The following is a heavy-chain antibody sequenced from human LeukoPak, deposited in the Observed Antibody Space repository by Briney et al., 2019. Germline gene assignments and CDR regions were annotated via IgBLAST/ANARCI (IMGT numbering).Heavy chain of an antibody. J-gene: IGHJ4*02. CDR2: IWYGGSNK. CDR3: AKDGGIAGATTWGYYFDY. D-gene: IGHD1-26*01. CDR1: GFTFSSYG. Sequence: PGGSLRLSCAASGFTFSSYGMHWVRQAPGKGLEWVAVIWYGGSNKYYADSVKGRFTISRDNSKNTLYLQMNSLRAEDTAVYYCAKDGGIAGATTWGYYFDYWGQGTLVTVSS. V-gene: IGHV3-30*02.